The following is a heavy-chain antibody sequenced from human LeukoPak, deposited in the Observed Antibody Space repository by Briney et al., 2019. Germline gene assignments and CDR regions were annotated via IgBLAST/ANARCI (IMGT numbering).Heavy chain of an antibody. V-gene: IGHV3-74*01. Sequence: GVLRLSCAASGFTFSSDWIHWVRQAPGKGLVWVSRINGDGSRTNYADSVKGRLTISRDNAKNTVYLQMNSLRAEDTAVYFCSRDLSGAHDYWGQGTLVTVSS. J-gene: IGHJ4*02. CDR2: INGDGSRT. CDR3: SRDLSGAHDY. D-gene: IGHD2-15*01. CDR1: GFTFSSDW.